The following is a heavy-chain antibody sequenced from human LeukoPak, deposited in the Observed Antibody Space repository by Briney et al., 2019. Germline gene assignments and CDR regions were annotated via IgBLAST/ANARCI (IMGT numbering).Heavy chain of an antibody. Sequence: SETLSLTCTVSGGSISSGDYYWSWIRQPPGKGLEWIGYIYYSGSTYYDPSLKSRVTISVDTSKNQFSLKLSSVTAANTAVYNCASAYYDYVWGSYRYLSPFDYWGQGTLVTVSS. J-gene: IGHJ4*02. CDR2: IYYSGST. CDR3: ASAYYDYVWGSYRYLSPFDY. CDR1: GGSISSGDYY. V-gene: IGHV4-30-4*08. D-gene: IGHD3-16*02.